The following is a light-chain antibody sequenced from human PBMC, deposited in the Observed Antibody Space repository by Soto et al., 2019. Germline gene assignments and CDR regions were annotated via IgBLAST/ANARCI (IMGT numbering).Light chain of an antibody. V-gene: IGKV3-11*01. J-gene: IGKJ1*01. CDR1: QSVNNF. Sequence: DIVLTQSPATLSLSPGEGATLSCRASQSVNNFLAWYQQKPGQSPRLLIYDASKRATGFPARFSGSGSGTDFTLTISSLQPDDVATYYCQQYSSYPWTFGQGTKVDIK. CDR2: DAS. CDR3: QQYSSYPWT.